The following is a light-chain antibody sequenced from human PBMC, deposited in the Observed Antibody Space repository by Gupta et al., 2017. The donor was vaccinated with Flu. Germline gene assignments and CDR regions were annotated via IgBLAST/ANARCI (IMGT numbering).Light chain of an antibody. CDR2: AAS. CDR1: QAITNY. CDR3: QQYNYYPLT. Sequence: RASQAITNYLAWYQQRPGKAPKPLIYAASKLHSGVPSRFSGSGSGTHFNLTISSLQAEDFATYYCQQYNYYPLTFGQGTRLEIK. J-gene: IGKJ5*01. V-gene: IGKV1-16*01.